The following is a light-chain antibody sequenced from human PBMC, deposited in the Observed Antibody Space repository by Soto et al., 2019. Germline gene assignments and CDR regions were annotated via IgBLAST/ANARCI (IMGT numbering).Light chain of an antibody. V-gene: IGKV4-1*01. CDR3: QQYYRTPIT. J-gene: IGKJ4*01. CDR2: WAS. CDR1: QSVLYSSNNKNY. Sequence: DIVMTQSPDSLTVSLGERATINCRSSQSVLYSSNNKNYLAWYQHKPGQPPKLLIYWASTRDSGVPDRFSGSGSGTDFTLTNSSLQAEDVAVYSCQQYYRTPITFGGGTKVEIK.